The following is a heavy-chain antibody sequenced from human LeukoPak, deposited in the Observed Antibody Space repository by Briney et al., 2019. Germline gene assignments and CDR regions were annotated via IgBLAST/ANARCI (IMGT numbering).Heavy chain of an antibody. D-gene: IGHD3-10*01. CDR3: ARFSRGSASFDY. V-gene: IGHV4-34*01. Sequence: SETLSLTCAVYGGSFSGYYWSWIRQPPGKGLEWIGEINHSGSTNYNPSLKSRVTISVDTSKNQFSLKLSSVTAADTAVYYCARFSRGSASFDYWGQGTLVTVSS. CDR2: INHSGST. CDR1: GGSFSGYY. J-gene: IGHJ4*02.